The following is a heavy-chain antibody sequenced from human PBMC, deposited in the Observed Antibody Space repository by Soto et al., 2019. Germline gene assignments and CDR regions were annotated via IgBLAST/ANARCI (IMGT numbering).Heavy chain of an antibody. CDR3: TKEYSHDNWFFEL. CDR2: ISSSGTNK. V-gene: IGHV3-30*18. D-gene: IGHD5-18*01. CDR1: GFSFRSSG. J-gene: IGHJ2*01. Sequence: QVQPVESGGGVVQPGGSVTLSCEASGFSFRSSGMQWVRQAPGKGLEWVAVISSSGTNKYYSDSVKGRFTISRDNSKYTVYLQMDGLTSEDTAVYFCTKEYSHDNWFFELWGHGTLVTVSS.